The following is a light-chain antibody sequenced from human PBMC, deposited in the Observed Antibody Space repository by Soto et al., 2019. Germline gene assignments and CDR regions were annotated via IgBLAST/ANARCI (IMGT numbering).Light chain of an antibody. Sequence: EIVLTQSPGTLSLSPGETATLSCRSSQSVSSSFLAWYQQKPGQAPRLLISGASNRATGTPDRFRGSGSGTDFTLTITRLEPEDFALYYCQQYGHSPRTFGQGTKVDIK. CDR1: QSVSSSF. CDR2: GAS. CDR3: QQYGHSPRT. V-gene: IGKV3-20*01. J-gene: IGKJ1*01.